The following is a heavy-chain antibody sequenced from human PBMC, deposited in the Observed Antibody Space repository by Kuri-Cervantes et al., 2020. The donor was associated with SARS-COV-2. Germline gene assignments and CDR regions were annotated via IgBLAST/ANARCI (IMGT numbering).Heavy chain of an antibody. V-gene: IGHV3-30-3*01. Sequence: GESLKISCAASGFTFSVYTMHWVRQAPGKGLEWMDLISYDGSNTYYADSVKGRFTISRDSSKNTLYLQMSGLRAEDTAVYYCAREHYFDTEPHYRSWFDPWGQGTLVTVSS. CDR1: GFTFSVYT. CDR3: AREHYFDTEPHYRSWFDP. CDR2: ISYDGSNT. J-gene: IGHJ5*02. D-gene: IGHD3-22*01.